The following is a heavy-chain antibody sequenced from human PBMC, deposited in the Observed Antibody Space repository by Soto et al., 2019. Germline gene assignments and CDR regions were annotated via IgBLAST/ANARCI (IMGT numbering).Heavy chain of an antibody. D-gene: IGHD3-10*01. CDR3: AMGRDGRHYYYGMDV. J-gene: IGHJ6*02. Sequence: QVQLVQSGAEVKKPGASVKVSCKASGYTFTGYYMHWVRQAPGQGLEWMGWINPNSGGTNYAQKFQGWVTMTRDTSISTAYMELSRLRSDDTAVYYCAMGRDGRHYYYGMDVWGQGTTVTVSS. CDR2: INPNSGGT. V-gene: IGHV1-2*04. CDR1: GYTFTGYY.